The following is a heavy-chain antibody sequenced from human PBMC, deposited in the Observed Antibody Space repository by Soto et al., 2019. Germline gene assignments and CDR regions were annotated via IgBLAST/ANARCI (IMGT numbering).Heavy chain of an antibody. CDR2: INHSGST. J-gene: IGHJ4*02. CDR3: AGNIVATLSSLDY. D-gene: IGHD5-12*01. CDR1: GESFSGYY. Sequence: QVQLQQLGAGLLKPSETLSLTCAVYGESFSGYYWSWIRQPPGKGLEWIGEINHSGSTNYNPSLQSRVTMSVDTSKNQFSLKLSSVNAADTAMYYCAGNIVATLSSLDYWGQGTLVTVSS. V-gene: IGHV4-34*02.